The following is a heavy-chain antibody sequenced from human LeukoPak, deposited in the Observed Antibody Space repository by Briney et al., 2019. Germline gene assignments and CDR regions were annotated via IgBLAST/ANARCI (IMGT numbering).Heavy chain of an antibody. J-gene: IGHJ6*02. V-gene: IGHV3-30-3*01. Sequence: GGSLRLSCAASGFTFSSYAMHWVRQAPGKGLEWVAVISYDGSNKYYADSVKGRFTISRDNSKNTLYLQMNSLRAEDTAVYYCAKDLLSVTVPGVLLDYYYGMDVWGQGTTVTVSS. CDR3: AKDLLSVTVPGVLLDYYYGMDV. D-gene: IGHD6-19*01. CDR2: ISYDGSNK. CDR1: GFTFSSYA.